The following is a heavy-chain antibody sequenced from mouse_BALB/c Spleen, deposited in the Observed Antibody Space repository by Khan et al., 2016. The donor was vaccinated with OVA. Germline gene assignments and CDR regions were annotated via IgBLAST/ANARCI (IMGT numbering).Heavy chain of an antibody. V-gene: IGHV2-9*02. CDR2: IWAGGST. Sequence: QMQLEESGPGLVAPSQSLSITCTVSGFSLTSYGVHWVRQPPGKGLEWLGVIWAGGSTNYNSALMSRRSISKDNTKSQVFLNMNSLQTDDTSMYYYAKLEDIWGQGTTLTVSS. CDR3: AKLEDI. D-gene: IGHD1-3*01. J-gene: IGHJ2*01. CDR1: GFSLTSYG.